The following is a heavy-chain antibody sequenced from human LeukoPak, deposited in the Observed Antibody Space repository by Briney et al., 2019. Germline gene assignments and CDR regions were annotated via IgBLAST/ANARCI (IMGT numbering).Heavy chain of an antibody. V-gene: IGHV3-23*01. CDR2: ISGSGGST. CDR3: AKKNGGYYDSSGYYYLDY. D-gene: IGHD3-22*01. J-gene: IGHJ4*02. Sequence: GGSLRLSCAASGFTFSSYAMSWVRQAPGKGLEWVSAISGSGGSTYYADSVKGRFTISRDNSKNTLYLQMNSLRAEDTAVHYCAKKNGGYYDSSGYYYLDYWGQGTLVTVSS. CDR1: GFTFSSYA.